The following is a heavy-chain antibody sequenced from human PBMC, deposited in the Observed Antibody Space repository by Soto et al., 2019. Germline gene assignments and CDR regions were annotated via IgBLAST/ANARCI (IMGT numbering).Heavy chain of an antibody. V-gene: IGHV4-34*01. Sequence: QVQLQQWGAGLLKPSETLSLTCAVYGGSFSGYHWSWIRQPPGKGLEWIGEINHGGGTNYNPSLKSRVTISLDTSKNQFSVDLASVTAADTAVYYCVMDLIAARLRYYYGFDVLGPGTTVTVSS. CDR2: INHGGGT. D-gene: IGHD6-6*01. CDR1: GGSFSGYH. CDR3: VMDLIAARLRYYYGFDV. J-gene: IGHJ6*02.